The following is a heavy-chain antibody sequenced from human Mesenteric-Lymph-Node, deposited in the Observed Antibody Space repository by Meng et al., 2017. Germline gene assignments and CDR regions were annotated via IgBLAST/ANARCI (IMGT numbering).Heavy chain of an antibody. J-gene: IGHJ1*01. CDR1: GGSISSNNYY. V-gene: IGHV4-31*03. CDR3: ASGVSSGWPSLQL. D-gene: IGHD6-19*01. CDR2: IYYSGST. Sequence: QVQLQESGPGLVKPSQTLSLTCTVSGGSISSNNYYWSWIRQRPGKGLEWIGYIYYSGSTYYNPSLKSRVTMSVDTSKNQFSLKLTSVTAADTAVYYCASGVSSGWPSLQLWGQGTLVTVSS.